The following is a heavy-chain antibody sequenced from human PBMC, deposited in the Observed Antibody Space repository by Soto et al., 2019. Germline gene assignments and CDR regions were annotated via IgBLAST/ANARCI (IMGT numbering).Heavy chain of an antibody. V-gene: IGHV4-59*01. J-gene: IGHJ4*02. CDR1: GGSISSYY. CDR3: ARMDTAMVYFDY. CDR2: IYYSGST. Sequence: SETLSLTCTVSGGSISSYYWSWIRQPPGKGLEWIGYIYYSGSTNYNPSLKSRVTISVDTSKNQFSLKLSSVTAADTAVYYCARMDTAMVYFDYWGQETLVTVS. D-gene: IGHD5-18*01.